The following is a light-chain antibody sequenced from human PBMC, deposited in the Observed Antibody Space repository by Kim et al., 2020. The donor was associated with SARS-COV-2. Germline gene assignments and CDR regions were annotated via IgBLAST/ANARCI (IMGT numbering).Light chain of an antibody. Sequence: SSELTQDPAVSVALGQTVMITCQGDSLRSYYASWYQQKPGQAPVLVIYGKNNRPSGIPDRFSGSSSGNTASLTITGAQAEEEADYYCNSRDSSGNHLVFGGGTQLTVL. V-gene: IGLV3-19*01. CDR2: GKN. CDR3: NSRDSSGNHLV. J-gene: IGLJ2*01. CDR1: SLRSYY.